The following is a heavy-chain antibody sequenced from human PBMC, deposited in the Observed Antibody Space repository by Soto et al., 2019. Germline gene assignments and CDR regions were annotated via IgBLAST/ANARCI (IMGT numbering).Heavy chain of an antibody. CDR2: ISAYNGNT. J-gene: IGHJ6*02. CDR1: GYTFTSYG. D-gene: IGHD3-10*01. V-gene: IGHV1-18*01. Sequence: GASVKVSCKASGYTFTSYGISWVRQAPGQGLEWMGWISAYNGNTNYAQKLQGRVTMTTDTSTSTAYMELRSLRSDDTAVYYCARRGITMVRGAPRHYYYYGMDVWGQGTTVTVSS. CDR3: ARRGITMVRGAPRHYYYYGMDV.